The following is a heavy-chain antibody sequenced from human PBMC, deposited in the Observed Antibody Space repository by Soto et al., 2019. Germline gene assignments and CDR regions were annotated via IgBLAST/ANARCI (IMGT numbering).Heavy chain of an antibody. D-gene: IGHD6-13*01. Sequence: QVQLQESGPGLVKPSHTLSLTCTVSGGSISSGDYYWSWIRQPPGKGLEWIGYIYYSGSTYYNPSLKSRVTISGDTSKNQCSLKLSSVTAADTAVYYCARAGVEEEQQLVSYDFDYWGQGTLVTVSS. CDR2: IYYSGST. CDR1: GGSISSGDYY. J-gene: IGHJ4*02. V-gene: IGHV4-30-4*01. CDR3: ARAGVEEEQQLVSYDFDY.